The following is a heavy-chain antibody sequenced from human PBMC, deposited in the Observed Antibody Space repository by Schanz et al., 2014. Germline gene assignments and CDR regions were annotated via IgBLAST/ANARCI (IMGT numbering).Heavy chain of an antibody. CDR2: INPTGGST. V-gene: IGHV1-46*01. J-gene: IGHJ4*02. Sequence: QVQLVQSGAEVKKPGSSVKVSCKASGGTFSSYTISWGRQAPGQGPEWMGIINPTGGSTSYAQRFQGRVTVTRATSTSTAYMELRSLRSDDTAVYYCARDRGHVEQLVLEWYYAMDVWGQGTLVTVSS. D-gene: IGHD6-6*01. CDR1: GGTFSSYT. CDR3: ARDRGHVEQLVLEWYYAMDV.